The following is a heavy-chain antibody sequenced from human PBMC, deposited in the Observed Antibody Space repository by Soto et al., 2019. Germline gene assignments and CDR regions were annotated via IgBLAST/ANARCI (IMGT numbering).Heavy chain of an antibody. V-gene: IGHV1-18*01. CDR1: GYTFINYG. CDR3: ARGSYSSSSGWFDP. CDR2: ISAYNGNT. J-gene: IGHJ5*02. Sequence: GASVKVSCKASGYTFINYGIGWVRQAPGQGLEWMGWISAYNGNTNYAQKLQGRVTMTTDTSTSTAYMELRSLRSDDTAVYYCARGSYSSSSGWFDPWGQGTLVTVSS. D-gene: IGHD6-6*01.